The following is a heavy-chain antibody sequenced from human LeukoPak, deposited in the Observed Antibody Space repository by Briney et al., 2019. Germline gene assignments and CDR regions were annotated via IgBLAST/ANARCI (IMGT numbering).Heavy chain of an antibody. Sequence: GGSLRLSCVASGFTFSNYAMSWVRQAPGKGLEWVSAFSSSSGRTYYADSVKGRFTISRDNSRNTLYLQMNSLRAEDTAVYYCARTNLGSGWRFDYWGQGTLVTVSS. CDR2: FSSSSGRT. D-gene: IGHD6-19*01. V-gene: IGHV3-23*01. CDR3: ARTNLGSGWRFDY. J-gene: IGHJ4*02. CDR1: GFTFSNYA.